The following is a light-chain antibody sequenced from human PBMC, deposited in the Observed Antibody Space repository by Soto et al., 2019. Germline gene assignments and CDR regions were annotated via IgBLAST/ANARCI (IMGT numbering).Light chain of an antibody. J-gene: IGKJ5*01. CDR1: QSVVTY. CDR2: DAS. CDR3: QHRSDWPSIT. V-gene: IGKV3-11*01. Sequence: EIVLTQSPATLSLSPGERATLSCRASQSVVTYLAWYQQKPGQPPRLLIYDASNRATGIPARFSGSESGTDFTLTISSLAPEDSAVYYCQHRSDWPSITFGQGTRLEIK.